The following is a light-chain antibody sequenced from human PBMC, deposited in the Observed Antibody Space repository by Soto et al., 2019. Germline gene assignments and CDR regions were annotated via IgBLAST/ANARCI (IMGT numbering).Light chain of an antibody. CDR2: DAS. Sequence: EIQMTQSPSTLSASIGDRVTITCRASQSINNWLAWYQQKPGKAPKLLIYDASSLESGVPSRFSGSGSGTEFTLTISSLQPDDLATYYCQQYNLYWTFGQGTKVEIK. V-gene: IGKV1-5*01. CDR1: QSINNW. CDR3: QQYNLYWT. J-gene: IGKJ1*01.